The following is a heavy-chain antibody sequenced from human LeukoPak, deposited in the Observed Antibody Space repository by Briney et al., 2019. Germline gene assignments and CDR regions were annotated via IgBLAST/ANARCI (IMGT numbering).Heavy chain of an antibody. CDR2: MYLSGTT. CDR3: AGLVGRYSSGVYYYYFDY. D-gene: IGHD3-22*01. V-gene: IGHV4-4*02. CDR1: GDSINSLDL. J-gene: IGHJ4*02. Sequence: SETLSLTCTVSGDSINSLDLWSWVRPPPGKGLEWIGEMYLSGTTHSNPSVKSRVTISIDKSKNQFFLNLSSVTAAGTAVYYCAGLVGRYSSGVYYYYFDYWGQGTLVTVSS.